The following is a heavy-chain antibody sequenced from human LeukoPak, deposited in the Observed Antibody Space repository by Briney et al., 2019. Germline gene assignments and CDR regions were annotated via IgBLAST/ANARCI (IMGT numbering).Heavy chain of an antibody. Sequence: SQTLSLTCALSGDSVTSGIWNWIRQSPSRGLEWLGRTYHWSKWFNDYAVSVESRMTNNADTSRNQFSLQLNSVTPEDTAVYYCARDLHGSRGEFDYWGQGTLVTVSS. V-gene: IGHV6-1*01. CDR1: GDSVTSGI. CDR2: TYHWSKWFN. J-gene: IGHJ4*02. D-gene: IGHD3-16*01. CDR3: ARDLHGSRGEFDY.